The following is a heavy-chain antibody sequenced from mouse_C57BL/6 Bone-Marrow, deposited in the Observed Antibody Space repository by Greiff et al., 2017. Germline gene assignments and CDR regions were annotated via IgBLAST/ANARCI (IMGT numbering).Heavy chain of an antibody. CDR2: INYDGSST. Sequence: EVKLMESEGGLVQPGSSMKLSCTASGFTFSDYYMAWVRQVPEKGLEWVANINYDGSSTYYLDSLKSRFIISRDNAKNILYLQMSSLKSEDTATYYCARSYYYGSSYYAMDYWGQGTSVTVSS. J-gene: IGHJ4*01. V-gene: IGHV5-16*01. CDR1: GFTFSDYY. D-gene: IGHD1-1*01. CDR3: ARSYYYGSSYYAMDY.